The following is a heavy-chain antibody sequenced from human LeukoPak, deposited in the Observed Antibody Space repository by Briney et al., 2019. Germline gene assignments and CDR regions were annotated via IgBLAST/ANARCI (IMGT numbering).Heavy chain of an antibody. CDR1: GFTFSTSA. CDR2: ISSNGGST. CDR3: VKLPYSDTSAYYVDY. J-gene: IGHJ4*02. V-gene: IGHV3-64D*06. D-gene: IGHD3-22*01. Sequence: GSLRLSCSASGFTFSTSAIHWVRQAPGKGLEYVSVISSNGGSTYYAGSVKGRFTISRDNSKNTLSLQMSSLRPEDTAVYYCVKLPYSDTSAYYVDYWGQGTLVTVSS.